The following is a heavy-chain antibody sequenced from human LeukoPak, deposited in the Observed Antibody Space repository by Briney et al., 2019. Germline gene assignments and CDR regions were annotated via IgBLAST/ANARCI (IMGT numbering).Heavy chain of an antibody. CDR1: GFTFSNDA. CDR2: IYSGGST. Sequence: GGSLRLSCAASGFTFSNDAMGWVRQAPGKGLEWVSVIYSGGSTYYADSVKGRFTISRHNSKNTLYLQMNSLRAEDTAVYYCARGVFPRDYYFDYWGQGTLVTVSS. D-gene: IGHD6-13*01. V-gene: IGHV3-53*04. CDR3: ARGVFPRDYYFDY. J-gene: IGHJ4*02.